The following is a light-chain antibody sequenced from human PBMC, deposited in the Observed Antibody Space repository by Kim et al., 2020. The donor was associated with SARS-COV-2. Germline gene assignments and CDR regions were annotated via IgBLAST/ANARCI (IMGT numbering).Light chain of an antibody. J-gene: IGKJ4*01. CDR2: DAS. CDR1: QSVSSY. Sequence: EIVLTQSPATLSLSPGERATLSCRASQSVSSYLAWYQQKPGQAPRLLIYDASNRATGIPARFSGSGSGTDFTLTISSLEPEDFAVYYCQQRSNGPLTFGVGTQVDIK. CDR3: QQRSNGPLT. V-gene: IGKV3-11*01.